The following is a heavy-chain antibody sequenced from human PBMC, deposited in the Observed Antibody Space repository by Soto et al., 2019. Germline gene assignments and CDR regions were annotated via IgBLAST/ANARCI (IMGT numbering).Heavy chain of an antibody. CDR1: GFTFDDYA. CDR3: AKDFAPYPYAFDI. J-gene: IGHJ3*02. CDR2: ISWNSGSI. V-gene: IGHV3-9*01. D-gene: IGHD2-2*01. Sequence: PGGSLRLSCAASGFTFDDYAMHWVRQAPGKGLEWVSGISWNSGSIGYADSVKGRFTISRDNAKNSLYLQMNSLRAEDTALYYCAKDFAPYPYAFDIWGQGTMVTVSS.